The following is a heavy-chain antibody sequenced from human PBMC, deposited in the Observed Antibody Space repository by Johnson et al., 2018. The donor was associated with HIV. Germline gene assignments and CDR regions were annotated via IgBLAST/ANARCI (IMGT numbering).Heavy chain of an antibody. CDR3: ARLIVGAPGAFDI. D-gene: IGHD1-26*01. V-gene: IGHV3-33*01. CDR1: GFTFSTYG. CDR2: IWYDGSNK. J-gene: IGHJ3*02. Sequence: HVQLVESGGGVVQPGRSLRLSCAASGFTFSTYGMHWVRQAPGKGLEWVALIWYDGSNKYYADSVKGRFTISRDNSKNSLYLQMNSLRAEDTAVDYCARLIVGAPGAFDIWGQGTMVTVSS.